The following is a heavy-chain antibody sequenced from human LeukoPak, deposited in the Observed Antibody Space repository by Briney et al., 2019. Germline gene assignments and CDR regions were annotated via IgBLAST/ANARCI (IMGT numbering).Heavy chain of an antibody. CDR2: IYYSGST. CDR1: GDSISTSSYY. CDR3: ARWVSSVVDY. Sequence: PSETLSLTCSVSGDSISTSSYYWSWIRQPPGKGLEWIGYIYYSGSTNYNPSLKSRVTISVDTSKNQFSLKLSSVTAADTAVYYCARWVSSVVDYWGQGTLVTVSS. J-gene: IGHJ4*02. V-gene: IGHV4-61*01. D-gene: IGHD6-6*01.